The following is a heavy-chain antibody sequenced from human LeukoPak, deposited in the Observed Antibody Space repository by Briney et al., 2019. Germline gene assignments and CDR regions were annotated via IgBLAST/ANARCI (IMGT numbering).Heavy chain of an antibody. CDR1: GGSFSGYY. Sequence: KPSETLSLTCAAYGGSFSGYYWSWIRQPPGKGLEWIGEINHSGSTNYNPSLKSRVAISVDTSKNQFSLKLSSVTAADTAVYYCARVRGLLLWFGELLYPNWFDPWGQGTLVTVSS. CDR3: ARVRGLLLWFGELLYPNWFDP. V-gene: IGHV4-34*01. J-gene: IGHJ5*02. D-gene: IGHD3-10*01. CDR2: INHSGST.